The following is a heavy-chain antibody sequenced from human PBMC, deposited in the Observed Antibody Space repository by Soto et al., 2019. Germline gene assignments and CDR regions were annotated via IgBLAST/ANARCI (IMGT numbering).Heavy chain of an antibody. D-gene: IGHD3-10*01. Sequence: QVQLVQSGAEVKKPGSSVKVSCKASGGTFSNSALISWVRQAPGQGLEWMGGIIPIGATVNYAQKFQGRVTITADESTSTVYMDLGSLRSEDTAVYYCARDLLGFGYTYADVWGQGTTVTVSS. J-gene: IGHJ6*02. CDR1: GGTFSNSA. CDR3: ARDLLGFGYTYADV. CDR2: IIPIGATV. V-gene: IGHV1-69*12.